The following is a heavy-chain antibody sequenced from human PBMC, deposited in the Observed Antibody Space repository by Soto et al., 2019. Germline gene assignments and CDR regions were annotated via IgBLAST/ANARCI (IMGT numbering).Heavy chain of an antibody. V-gene: IGHV4-30-4*01. D-gene: IGHD2-8*01. J-gene: IGHJ2*01. CDR3: AIEIMPLTNDWLFDL. Sequence: SETLSLTCTVSGGSISGGVHSWSWIRQPPGKGLEWIGHIFDSGSTYYNPSLKSRLTISVDTSKNQFSLRLSSVTAADTAVYYCAIEIMPLTNDWLFDLWGRGALVTVSS. CDR1: GGSISGGVHS. CDR2: IFDSGST.